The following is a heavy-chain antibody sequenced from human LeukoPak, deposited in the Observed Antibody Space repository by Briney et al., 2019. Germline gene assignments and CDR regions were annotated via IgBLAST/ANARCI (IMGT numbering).Heavy chain of an antibody. V-gene: IGHV1-3*01. D-gene: IGHD1-26*01. J-gene: IGHJ4*02. CDR1: GYTLTSYA. CDR3: ARGYPARWYSGSDNFDY. CDR2: INAGNGNT. Sequence: ASVKVSCKASGYTLTSYAMHWVRQAPGQRLEWMGWINAGNGNTKYSQKFQGRVTITRDTSASTAYMELSSLRSEDTAVYYCARGYPARWYSGSDNFDYWGQGTLVTVSS.